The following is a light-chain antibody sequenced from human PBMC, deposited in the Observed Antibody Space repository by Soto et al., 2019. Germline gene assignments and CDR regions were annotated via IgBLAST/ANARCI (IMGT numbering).Light chain of an antibody. V-gene: IGKV1-12*01. CDR2: TAS. CDR1: QGISNW. J-gene: IGKJ4*01. CDR3: QQANSFPST. Sequence: DIQMTQSPSSVSASVGDRVSITCRASQGISNWLSWYQQKPGRAPKLLIYTASSLQSGVSSRFSGTGSGTDLTLTISRLQPEDRATYCCQQANSFPSTFGAGTKVQIK.